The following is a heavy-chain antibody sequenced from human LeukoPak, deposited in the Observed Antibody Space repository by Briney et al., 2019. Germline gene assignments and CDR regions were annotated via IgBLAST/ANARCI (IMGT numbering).Heavy chain of an antibody. CDR1: GGSISSSSYY. CDR3: ARGSSGYYSRWFDP. J-gene: IGHJ5*02. CDR2: IYYSGST. V-gene: IGHV4-39*07. D-gene: IGHD3-22*01. Sequence: PSETLSLTCTLSGGSISSSSYYWGWIRQPPGKGLEWIGSIYYSGSTYYNPSLKSRVTISVDTSKNQFSLKLSSVTAADTAVYYCARGSSGYYSRWFDPWGQGTLVTVSS.